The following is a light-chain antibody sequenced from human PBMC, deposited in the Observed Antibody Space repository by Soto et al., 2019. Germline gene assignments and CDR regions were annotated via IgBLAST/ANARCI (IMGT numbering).Light chain of an antibody. J-gene: IGLJ2*01. Sequence: QPVLTQPSSLSASPGASASLTCTLRSGINVATYRIYWYQQKPGSPPQYLLMYKSDSDKQQGSGVPSRFSGSKDASANAGILLISGLQSEDEADYYCMIWHSSAVGFGGGTKLTVL. V-gene: IGLV5-45*03. CDR1: SGINVATYR. CDR2: YKSDSDK. CDR3: MIWHSSAVG.